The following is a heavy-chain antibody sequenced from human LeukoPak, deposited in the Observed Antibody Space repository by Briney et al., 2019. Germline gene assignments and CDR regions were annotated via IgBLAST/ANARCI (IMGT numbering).Heavy chain of an antibody. V-gene: IGHV1-8*01. J-gene: IGHJ5*02. D-gene: IGHD4-11*01. Sequence: ASVRVSCKASGYTFTSYDINWVRQATGPGLEWMGWMNPNSGNTGYAQKFQGRVTMTRNTSISTDYMELSSLRSEDTAVYYCARGRTATVINWFDPWGQGTMVTVSS. CDR1: GYTFTSYD. CDR3: ARGRTATVINWFDP. CDR2: MNPNSGNT.